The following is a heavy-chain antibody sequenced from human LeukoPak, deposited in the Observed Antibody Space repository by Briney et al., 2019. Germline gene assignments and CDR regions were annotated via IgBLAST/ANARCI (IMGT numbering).Heavy chain of an antibody. CDR2: IYYSGST. J-gene: IGHJ5*02. CDR3: ARETSGSYFGWFDP. V-gene: IGHV4-31*03. CDR1: GGSISSGGYY. Sequence: SQTLSLTCTVSGGSISSGGYYWSWIRQHPGKGLEWIGYIYYSGSTYYNPSLKSRVTISVDTSKNQFPLRLSSVTAADTAVYYCARETSGSYFGWFDPWGQGTLVTVSS. D-gene: IGHD1-26*01.